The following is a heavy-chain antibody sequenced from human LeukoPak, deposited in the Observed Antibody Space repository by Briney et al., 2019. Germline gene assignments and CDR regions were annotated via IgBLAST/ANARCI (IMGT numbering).Heavy chain of an antibody. D-gene: IGHD5-18*01. CDR1: GLTFSSYA. Sequence: GGSLRLSCAASGLTFSSYAMSWVRQAPGKGLEWVSAISGSGGSTYYADSVKGRFTISRDNSKNTLYLQMNSLRAEDTAVYYCAKDAAWIQLWFSAFDIWGQGTMVTVSS. CDR3: AKDAAWIQLWFSAFDI. J-gene: IGHJ3*02. V-gene: IGHV3-23*01. CDR2: ISGSGGST.